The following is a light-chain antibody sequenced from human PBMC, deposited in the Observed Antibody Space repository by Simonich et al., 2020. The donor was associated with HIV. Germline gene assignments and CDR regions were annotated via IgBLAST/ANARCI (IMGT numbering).Light chain of an antibody. CDR1: QSVLYSSNNKNY. Sequence: DIVMTQSPDSLAVSLVERATINCKSSQSVLYSSNNKNYLAWYQQKSGQPPKLLIYWASTRESGVPDRFSGSGSGTDFTLTISSLQAEDVAVYYCQQYYSTHHFGQGTRLEIK. V-gene: IGKV4-1*01. J-gene: IGKJ5*01. CDR2: WAS. CDR3: QQYYSTHH.